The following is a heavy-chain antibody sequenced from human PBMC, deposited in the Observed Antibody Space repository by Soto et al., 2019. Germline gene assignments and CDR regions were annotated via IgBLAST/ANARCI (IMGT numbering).Heavy chain of an antibody. CDR2: IYYSGST. V-gene: IGHV4-39*01. J-gene: IGHJ6*02. CDR3: ARDLWSGYSNYYYYYGMDV. CDR1: GGSISSSSYY. Sequence: PSETLSLTCTVSGGSISSSSYYWGWMRQPTGKGLEWIGSIYYSGSTYYNPSLKSRVTISVDTSKNQFSLTRSSVTAADTAGYYCARDLWSGYSNYYYYYGMDVWGQGTTVTVSS. D-gene: IGHD3-3*01.